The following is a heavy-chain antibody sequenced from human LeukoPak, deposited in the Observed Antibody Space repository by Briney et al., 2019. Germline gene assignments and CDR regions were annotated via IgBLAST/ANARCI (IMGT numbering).Heavy chain of an antibody. CDR3: ARLVRIVVVPAAIRYYYYGMDV. CDR2: INHSGST. Sequence: SETLSLTRAVYGGSFSGYYWSWIRQPPGKGLEWIGEINHSGSTNYNPSLKSRVTMSVDTSKNQFSLKLSSVTAADTAVYYCARLVRIVVVPAAIRYYYYGMDVWGQGTTVTVSS. V-gene: IGHV4-34*01. D-gene: IGHD2-2*02. CDR1: GGSFSGYY. J-gene: IGHJ6*02.